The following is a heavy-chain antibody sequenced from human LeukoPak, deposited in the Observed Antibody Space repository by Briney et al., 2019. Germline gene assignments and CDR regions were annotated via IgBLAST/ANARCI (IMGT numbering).Heavy chain of an antibody. V-gene: IGHV4-4*07. CDR3: ARGVVIAPQTFDY. CDR2: IYTSGTT. CDR1: GGSISIYY. J-gene: IGHJ4*02. Sequence: PSETLSLTCSVSGGSISIYYWSWIRQPAGKGLEWIGRIYTSGTTNYNPSLKSRVTMSVDTSKNQFSLKLSSVTASDTAVCYCARGVVIAPQTFDYWGQGTLVTVSS. D-gene: IGHD2-21*01.